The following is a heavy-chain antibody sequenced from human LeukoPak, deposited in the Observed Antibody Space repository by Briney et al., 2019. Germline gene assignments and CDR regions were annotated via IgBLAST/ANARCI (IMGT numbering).Heavy chain of an antibody. CDR3: LRDLNWSLDQ. CDR1: GFTFSSYG. Sequence: GGSLRLSCAASGFTFSSYGMHWVRQAPGKGLEWVAVISYDGSNKYFADSVKGRFTISRDNPKNTLYLQMNSLRAEDTAVYYCLRDLNWSLDQWGQGTLVTVSS. CDR2: ISYDGSNK. J-gene: IGHJ4*02. V-gene: IGHV3-30*03. D-gene: IGHD1-20*01.